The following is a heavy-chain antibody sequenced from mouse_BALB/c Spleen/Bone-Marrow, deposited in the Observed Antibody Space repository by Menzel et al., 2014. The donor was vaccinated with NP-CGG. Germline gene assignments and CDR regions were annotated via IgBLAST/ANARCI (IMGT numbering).Heavy chain of an antibody. CDR2: INPYNDGT. V-gene: IGHV1-14*01. J-gene: IGHJ4*01. D-gene: IGHD2-3*01. Sequence: EVKLLESGPELVKPGAPVKMSCKASGYTFTSYIMHWVKQKPGQGLEWIGYINPYNDGTKYNEKFKGKATLTSDKSSSTAYMELSSLTSEDSAVYYCARRWLPYAMDYCGQGTSVTVSS. CDR1: GYTFTSYI. CDR3: ARRWLPYAMDY.